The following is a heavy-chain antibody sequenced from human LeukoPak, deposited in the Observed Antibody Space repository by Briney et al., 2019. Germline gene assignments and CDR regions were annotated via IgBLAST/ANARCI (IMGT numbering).Heavy chain of an antibody. V-gene: IGHV3-30*04. CDR1: GFTFSSYA. J-gene: IGHJ4*02. CDR3: ARAKWELLLRLTFDY. D-gene: IGHD1-26*01. CDR2: IPYDGSNK. Sequence: QAGGSLRLSCAASGFTFSSYAMHWVRQAPGKGLEWVAVIPYDGSNKCYADSVKGRFTSSRDNSKNTLYLQMNSLRAEDTAVYYCARAKWELLLRLTFDYWGQGTLVTDSS.